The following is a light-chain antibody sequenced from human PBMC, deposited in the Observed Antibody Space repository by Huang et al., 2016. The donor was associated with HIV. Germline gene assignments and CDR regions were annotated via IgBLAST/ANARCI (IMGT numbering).Light chain of an antibody. Sequence: DIVMTQYPDSLPVSLGERATINCKSSQSVLDSSNKKNYLAWYQQKPGQTLKLLLYWASVRESGVPDRFRGSGSGTEFTLTINNLQAEDVAVYYCQQYYSTPAFGQGTNVDI. J-gene: IGKJ1*01. V-gene: IGKV4-1*01. CDR1: QSVLDSSNKKNY. CDR3: QQYYSTPA. CDR2: WAS.